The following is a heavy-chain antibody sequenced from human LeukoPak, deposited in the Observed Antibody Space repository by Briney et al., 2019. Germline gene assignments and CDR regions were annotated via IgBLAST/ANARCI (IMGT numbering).Heavy chain of an antibody. J-gene: IGHJ4*02. CDR2: ITGNGGTN. V-gene: IGHV3-23*01. CDR1: GFSFSNYG. Sequence: PGGSLRLSCAASGFSFSNYGMNRGRQAAGKRLEWVSGITGNGGTNYYADSVRGRFTISRANSKNTVYLQMNSLRAEDTAVYYCANDLGWIQLNLGRGQGTLVTVSS. CDR3: ANDLGWIQLNLG. D-gene: IGHD5-18*01.